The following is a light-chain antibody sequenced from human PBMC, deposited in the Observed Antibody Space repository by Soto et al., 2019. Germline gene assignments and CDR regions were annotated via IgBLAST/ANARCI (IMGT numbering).Light chain of an antibody. CDR3: QQRSNWPPRIT. Sequence: IVMTQSPATLSVSPGERATLSCRASQSVTTCLAWYQQKPGQAPRLLIYDATNRATGIPARFSGSGSGTDFTLTISSLQPEDFAVYYCQQRSNWPPRITFGQGTRLEIK. CDR1: QSVTTC. V-gene: IGKV3-11*01. CDR2: DAT. J-gene: IGKJ5*01.